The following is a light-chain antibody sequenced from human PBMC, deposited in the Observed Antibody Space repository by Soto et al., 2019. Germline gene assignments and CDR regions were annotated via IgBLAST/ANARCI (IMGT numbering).Light chain of an antibody. V-gene: IGKV2D-29*02. CDR1: QSLLHITGETF. J-gene: IGKJ5*01. CDR3: MQSTQLPPT. Sequence: DVVMTQTPLSLSVAPGQPASISCKSSQSLLHITGETFLFWYLQKPGQSPQLLIYEVSTRVSGVPDRFSGSGSGTDSTLEISRVETDDVGIYYCMQSTQLPPTFGQGTRLEIK. CDR2: EVS.